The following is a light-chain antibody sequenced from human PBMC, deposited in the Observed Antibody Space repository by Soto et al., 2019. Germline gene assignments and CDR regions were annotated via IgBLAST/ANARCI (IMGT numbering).Light chain of an antibody. Sequence: EVVMTQSPGTLSVSPGERATLSCRASQSISRNLAWYQQKPGRAPRLLIYGVSTRATGIPARFSGSGSETEFTLTISSLQSEDFAVYYCQQYNNWPPYTFGQGT. CDR1: QSISRN. V-gene: IGKV3-15*01. CDR3: QQYNNWPPYT. J-gene: IGKJ2*01. CDR2: GVS.